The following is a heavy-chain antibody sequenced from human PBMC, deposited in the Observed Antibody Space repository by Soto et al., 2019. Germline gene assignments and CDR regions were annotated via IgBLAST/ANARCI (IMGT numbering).Heavy chain of an antibody. CDR2: IKQDGSEK. D-gene: IGHD1-26*01. J-gene: IGHJ4*02. CDR1: GLTFSNYW. V-gene: IGHV3-7*03. CDR3: ARSRGELLPRGYFDC. Sequence: EVQLVESGGGLVQPGGSLRLSCAASGLTFSNYWMSWVRQAPGKGLEWVANIKQDGSEKYYVDSVKGRFTISRDNAKNSLYLQMNSLRAEDTAVYYCARSRGELLPRGYFDCWGQGTLVTVSS.